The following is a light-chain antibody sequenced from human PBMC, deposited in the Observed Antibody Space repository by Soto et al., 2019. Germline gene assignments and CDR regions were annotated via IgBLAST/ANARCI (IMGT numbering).Light chain of an antibody. J-gene: IGLJ3*02. Sequence: QSVLTQPASVSGSPGQSITIPCTGTSSDVGGYNYVSWYQQHPGKAPKLMIYDVTNRPSGISYRFSGSKSGNTASLTISGLQAEDEADYYCCSYTSSSTWVFGGGTKVTVL. CDR1: SSDVGGYNY. V-gene: IGLV2-14*01. CDR3: CSYTSSSTWV. CDR2: DVT.